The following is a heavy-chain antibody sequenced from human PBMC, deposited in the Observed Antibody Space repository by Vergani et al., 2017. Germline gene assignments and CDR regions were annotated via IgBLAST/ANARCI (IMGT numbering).Heavy chain of an antibody. J-gene: IGHJ4*02. CDR2: INSDGSST. CDR3: ARDRWSSRTGIDY. D-gene: IGHD1-14*01. Sequence: EVQLVESGGGLVQPGGSLRLSCAASGFPFSSYWLHWVRQAPGKGLVWVSRINSDGSSTSYADSVKGRFTISRDNAKNTLYLQMNSLRAEDTAVYYCARDRWSSRTGIDYWGQGTLVTVSS. V-gene: IGHV3-74*01. CDR1: GFPFSSYW.